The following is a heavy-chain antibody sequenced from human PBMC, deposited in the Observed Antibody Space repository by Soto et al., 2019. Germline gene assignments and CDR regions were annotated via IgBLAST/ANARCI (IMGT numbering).Heavy chain of an antibody. J-gene: IGHJ3*02. CDR1: GGSISSYY. V-gene: IGHV4-59*01. D-gene: IGHD3-9*01. Sequence: QVQLQESGPGLVKPSETLSLTCTVSGGSISSYYWSWIRQPPGKGLEWIGYIYYSGSTNYNPSLKSRVTISVDTSKNPFSLKLRSGTAADTAVYYCARALILTGYYIHDAFDIWGQGTMVTVSS. CDR2: IYYSGST. CDR3: ARALILTGYYIHDAFDI.